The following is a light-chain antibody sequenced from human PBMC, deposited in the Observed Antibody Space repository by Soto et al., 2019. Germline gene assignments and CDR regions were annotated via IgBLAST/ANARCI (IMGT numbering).Light chain of an antibody. CDR1: ASLSTNS. Sequence: IVLTPSPGTLSLSPGERAPLSCRASASLSTNSLTWYQQKPGQPPRLLIYAASTRHTDIPDRFTGSGSGTDFALTISRLEPEDCAVYYCQQYGGSPLTFGPGTKVEFK. CDR2: AAS. CDR3: QQYGGSPLT. J-gene: IGKJ3*01. V-gene: IGKV3-20*01.